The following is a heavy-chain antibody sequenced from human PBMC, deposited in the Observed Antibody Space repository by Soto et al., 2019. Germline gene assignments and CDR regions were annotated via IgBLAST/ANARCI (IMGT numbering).Heavy chain of an antibody. V-gene: IGHV5-51*01. CDR2: IYPGDSDT. CDR1: GGRFVNHC. CDR3: ARLEGYYDSSGSYYYYGMDV. Sequence: VFKKISSKGFGGRFVNHCVGWVRQMPGKGLEWMGIIYPGDSDTRYSPSFQGQVTISADKSISTAYLQWSSLKASDTAMYYCARLEGYYDSSGSYYYYGMDVWGQGTTVTVSS. D-gene: IGHD3-22*01. J-gene: IGHJ6*02.